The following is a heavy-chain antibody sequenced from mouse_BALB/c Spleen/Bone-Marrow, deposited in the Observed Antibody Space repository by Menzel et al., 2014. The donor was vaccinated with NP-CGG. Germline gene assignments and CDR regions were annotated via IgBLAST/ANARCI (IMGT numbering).Heavy chain of an antibody. D-gene: IGHD4-1*01. Sequence: EVKLVESGGGLVQPGGSRKLSCAASGFTFSSFGMHWVRQAPEKGLVWVAYVSRGSSTIYCADTVKGRFTISRDNPKKTLSLQMTSLRSEDTGMYYCATGAGAMDYGGQGTSVTGSS. CDR1: GFTFSSFG. J-gene: IGHJ4*01. V-gene: IGHV5-17*02. CDR2: VSRGSSTI. CDR3: ATGAGAMDY.